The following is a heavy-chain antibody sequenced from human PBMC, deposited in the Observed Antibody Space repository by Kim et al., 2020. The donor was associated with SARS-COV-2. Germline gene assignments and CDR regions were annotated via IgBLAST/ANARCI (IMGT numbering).Heavy chain of an antibody. J-gene: IGHJ5*02. D-gene: IGHD2-2*01. CDR2: IYTSWST. CDR3: ARDTPAAAPFDP. V-gene: IGHV4-4*07. Sequence: SETLSLTCTVSGGSISSYYWSWIRQPAGPGLELIWRIYTSWSTNYNPSLMSRVNMSVDTSKNQFSLNLSSVTAAATALYYCARDTPAAAPFDPWGQGTLVTVSS. CDR1: GGSISSYY.